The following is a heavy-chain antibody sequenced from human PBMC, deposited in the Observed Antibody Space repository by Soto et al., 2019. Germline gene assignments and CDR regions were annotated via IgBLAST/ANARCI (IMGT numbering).Heavy chain of an antibody. D-gene: IGHD2-2*01. J-gene: IGHJ6*02. CDR3: ARGYQLLRYYYYGMDV. Sequence: QVQLVQSGAEVKKPGSSVKVSCKASGGTFSSYAISWVRQAPGQGLEWMGGIIPIFGTANYAQKFQGRVTITADESTSTAYMELSSLRSEDTAVYYCARGYQLLRYYYYGMDVWGQGTTFTVSS. V-gene: IGHV1-69*12. CDR2: IIPIFGTA. CDR1: GGTFSSYA.